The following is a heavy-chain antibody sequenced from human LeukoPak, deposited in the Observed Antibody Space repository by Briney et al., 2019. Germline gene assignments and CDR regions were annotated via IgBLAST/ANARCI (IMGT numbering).Heavy chain of an antibody. J-gene: IGHJ4*02. Sequence: PGGSLRLSCAASGFTFSSYSMNWVRQAPGKGLEWVSSISSSSSYIYYADSVKGRFTISRDNVKNSLYLQMNSLRAEDTAVYYCAREGGYGDRSLDYWGQGTLVTVPS. CDR3: AREGGYGDRSLDY. CDR1: GFTFSSYS. D-gene: IGHD4-17*01. CDR2: ISSSSSYI. V-gene: IGHV3-21*01.